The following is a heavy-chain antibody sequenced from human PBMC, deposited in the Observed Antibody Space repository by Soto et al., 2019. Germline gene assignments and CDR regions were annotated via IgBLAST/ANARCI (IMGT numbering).Heavy chain of an antibody. Sequence: QVQLQESGPGLVKPSETPSLTCTVSGGSISNYYWNWIRQPPGKGLEWIGYISYTGSTNYNPSLKSRVTISVDTSKNQFSLKLSSVTAADTAVYYCARASPIYGSGSYYQNWGQGTLVSVSS. J-gene: IGHJ4*02. CDR2: ISYTGST. D-gene: IGHD3-10*01. CDR1: GGSISNYY. CDR3: ARASPIYGSGSYYQN. V-gene: IGHV4-59*01.